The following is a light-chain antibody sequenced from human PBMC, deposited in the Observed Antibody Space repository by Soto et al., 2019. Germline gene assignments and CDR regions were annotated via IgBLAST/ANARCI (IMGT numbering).Light chain of an antibody. V-gene: IGKV3-11*01. CDR3: QQSYSTPFT. CDR2: DAS. J-gene: IGKJ2*01. CDR1: QSIGTY. Sequence: PGERATLSCRASQSIGTYLAWYQQKPGQAPRLLIYDASNRATGIPARFTGGGSGTDFTLTITSLEPEDFAVYYCQQSYSTPFTFGQGTKLEIK.